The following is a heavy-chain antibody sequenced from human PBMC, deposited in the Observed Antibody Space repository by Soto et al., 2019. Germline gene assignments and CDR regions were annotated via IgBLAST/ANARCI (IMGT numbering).Heavy chain of an antibody. CDR2: ISYDGGSN. CDR3: AKEQLAMTVVVADYFDS. J-gene: IGHJ4*02. CDR1: GFTFSTYG. D-gene: IGHD3-22*01. V-gene: IGHV3-30*18. Sequence: QVQLVESGGGVVKPGKSLRLSCAASGFTFSTYGIHWVRKAPGKGLEWVALISYDGGSNYYGDSVKGRFIISRDNSHNTVSLQMNSLRADDTAVYFCAKEQLAMTVVVADYFDSWGQGTLVTVSS.